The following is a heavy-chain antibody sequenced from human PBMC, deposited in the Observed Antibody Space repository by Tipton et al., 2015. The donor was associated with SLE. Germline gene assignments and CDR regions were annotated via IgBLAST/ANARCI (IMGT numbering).Heavy chain of an antibody. V-gene: IGHV4-39*07. CDR1: GGSISSSSYY. CDR3: ARERSIVAAVDY. D-gene: IGHD6-13*01. Sequence: TLSLTCTVSGGSISSSSYYWGWIRQPPGKGLEWIGSIYYSGSTYYNPSLKSRVTISVDTSKNQFSLKLSSVTATDTAVYYCARERSIVAAVDYWGQGTLVTVSS. CDR2: IYYSGST. J-gene: IGHJ4*02.